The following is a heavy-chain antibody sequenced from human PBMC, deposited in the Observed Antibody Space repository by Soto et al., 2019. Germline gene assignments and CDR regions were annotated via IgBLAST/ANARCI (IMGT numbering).Heavy chain of an antibody. V-gene: IGHV3-21*01. D-gene: IGHD6-13*01. J-gene: IGHJ4*02. CDR1: GFTFSSYS. Sequence: EVQLVESGGGLVKPGESLRLSCTDSGFTFSSYSMNWVRQSPGKGLEWVSSISPSSGTTVYYADSVRGRFTISRDNAKNSLYLQMNSLRDDDTAVYYCARGSSNWAYYFDFWGQGTLVTVSS. CDR2: ISPSSGTTV. CDR3: ARGSSNWAYYFDF.